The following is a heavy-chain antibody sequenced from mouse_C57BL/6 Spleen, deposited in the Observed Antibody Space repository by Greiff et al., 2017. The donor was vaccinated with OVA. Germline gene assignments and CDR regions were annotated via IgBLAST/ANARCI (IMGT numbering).Heavy chain of an antibody. Sequence: EVHLVESGPELVKPGASVKMSCKASGYTFTDYNMHWVKQSHGKSLEWIGYINPNNGGTSYNQKFKGKATLTVNKSSSTAYMELRSLTSEDSAVYYCARTLGTTAVRSGYWGQGTSVTVSS. J-gene: IGHJ4*01. D-gene: IGHD1-1*01. CDR3: ARTLGTTAVRSGY. CDR1: GYTFTDYN. V-gene: IGHV1-22*01. CDR2: INPNNGGT.